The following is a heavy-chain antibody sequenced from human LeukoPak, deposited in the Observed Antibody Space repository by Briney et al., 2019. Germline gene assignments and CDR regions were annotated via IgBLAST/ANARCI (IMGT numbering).Heavy chain of an antibody. CDR1: GFTFSSYW. Sequence: GGSLRLSCAASGFTFSSYWMSWVRQAPGKGLEWVSAISGSGGSTYYADSVKGRFTISRDNSKNTLYLQMNSLRAEDTAVYYCANRGGVVPAAIDYWGQGTPVTVSS. V-gene: IGHV3-23*01. J-gene: IGHJ4*02. CDR2: ISGSGGST. D-gene: IGHD2-2*01. CDR3: ANRGGVVPAAIDY.